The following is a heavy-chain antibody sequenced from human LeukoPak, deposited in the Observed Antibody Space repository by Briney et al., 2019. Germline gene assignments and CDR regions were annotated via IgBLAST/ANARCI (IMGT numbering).Heavy chain of an antibody. CDR2: IYYTGST. Sequence: SETLSLTCTVSGGFISSGEYYWSWIRRPPGKALRWIGNIYYTGSTYYNPSLKSRVTISVDTSKNQFSLKLSSVTAADTAVYYCARVARDFGVYYYFDYWGQGTLVTVSS. V-gene: IGHV4-30-4*01. CDR1: GGFISSGEYY. D-gene: IGHD4-17*01. CDR3: ARVARDFGVYYYFDY. J-gene: IGHJ4*02.